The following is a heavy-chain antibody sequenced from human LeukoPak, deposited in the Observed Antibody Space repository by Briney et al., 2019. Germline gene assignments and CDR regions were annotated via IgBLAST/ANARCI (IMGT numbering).Heavy chain of an antibody. CDR3: TRDRPIEY. Sequence: QPGGSLRLSCAASGFTFDDYAMAWVRQAPGKGLEWVGFIRTKADGETTAYAASVKGRFTISRDDSKSIAYLQMNSLKTEDTAVYYCTRDRPIEYWGQGTLVTVSS. V-gene: IGHV3-49*04. CDR2: IRTKADGETT. J-gene: IGHJ4*02. CDR1: GFTFDDYA.